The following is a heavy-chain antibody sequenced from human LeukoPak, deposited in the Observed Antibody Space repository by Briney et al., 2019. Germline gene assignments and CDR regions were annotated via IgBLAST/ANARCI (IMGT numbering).Heavy chain of an antibody. CDR3: ARQGEWDSDSSGYYPYYFDY. D-gene: IGHD3-22*01. CDR1: GFTCSSYW. Sequence: GGSLRLSCAASGFTCSSYWMSWVHQARGKGLEWVANIKQDGSEKYYVDSVKGRFTISRDNAKNSLYLQMNSLRAEDTAVYYCARQGEWDSDSSGYYPYYFDYWGQGTLVTVSS. CDR2: IKQDGSEK. V-gene: IGHV3-7*01. J-gene: IGHJ4*02.